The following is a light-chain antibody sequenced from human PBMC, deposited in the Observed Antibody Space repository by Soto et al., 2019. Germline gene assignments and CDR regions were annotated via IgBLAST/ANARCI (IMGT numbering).Light chain of an antibody. Sequence: ETVLTQFPATLSLSPGERATLSCRASESVRTHLAWYQQKPGQSPRLLIYDASKRATGIPARFSGSGSGTDFTLTISSLEPEDFAVYYCQQYNNWWTFGQGTKVDIK. CDR3: QQYNNWWT. CDR2: DAS. V-gene: IGKV3-11*01. CDR1: ESVRTH. J-gene: IGKJ1*01.